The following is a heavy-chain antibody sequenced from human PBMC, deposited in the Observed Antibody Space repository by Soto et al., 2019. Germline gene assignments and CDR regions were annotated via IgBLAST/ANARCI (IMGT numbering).Heavy chain of an antibody. CDR1: GYTFTNYG. CDR2: MNPNSGNT. CDR3: ARGLLSITIFGVVINPNNWFDP. J-gene: IGHJ5*02. Sequence: ASVKVSCKASGYTFTNYGVSWVRQATGQGLEWMGWMNPNSGNTGYAQKFQGRVTMTRNTSISTAYMELSSLRSEDTAVYYCARGLLSITIFGVVINPNNWFDPWGQGTLVTVSS. V-gene: IGHV1-8*02. D-gene: IGHD3-3*01.